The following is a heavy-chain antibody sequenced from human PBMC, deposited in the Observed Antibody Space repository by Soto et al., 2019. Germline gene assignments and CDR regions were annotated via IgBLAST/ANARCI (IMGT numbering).Heavy chain of an antibody. CDR3: ARDGGTIWVDP. Sequence: SETLSLTCTVSGGSISSYYWNWIRQPPGKGLEWIGYIYYSGSASYNPSLKSRVTISVDTSKNQFSLKLTSVTAADTAVYYCARDGGTIWVDPWGQGTLVTVSS. D-gene: IGHD1-1*01. CDR1: GGSISSYY. CDR2: IYYSGSA. J-gene: IGHJ5*02. V-gene: IGHV4-59*01.